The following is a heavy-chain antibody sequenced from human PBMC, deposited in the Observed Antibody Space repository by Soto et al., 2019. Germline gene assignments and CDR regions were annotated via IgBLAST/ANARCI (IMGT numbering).Heavy chain of an antibody. CDR1: GFTVSSNY. Sequence: PGGSLRLSCAASGFTVSSNYMSWVRQAPGKGLEWVSVIYSGGSTYYADSVKGRFTISRDNSKNTLYLQMNSLRAEDTAVYYCARGLVTVTTGYDYWGQGTLVTVSS. J-gene: IGHJ4*02. D-gene: IGHD4-4*01. V-gene: IGHV3-66*01. CDR2: IYSGGST. CDR3: ARGLVTVTTGYDY.